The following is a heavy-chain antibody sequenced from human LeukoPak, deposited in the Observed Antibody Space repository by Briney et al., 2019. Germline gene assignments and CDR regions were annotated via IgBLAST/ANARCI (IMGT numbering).Heavy chain of an antibody. CDR3: ARGTKGGIVGATGAFDI. J-gene: IGHJ3*02. CDR2: IIPIFGTV. Sequence: ASVKVSCKASGGTFSSYAISWVRQAPGQGLEWMGRIIPIFGTVNYAQKFQGRVTITTDESTSTAYMELSSLRSEDTAVYYCARGTKGGIVGATGAFDIWGQGTMVTVSS. D-gene: IGHD1-26*01. CDR1: GGTFSSYA. V-gene: IGHV1-69*05.